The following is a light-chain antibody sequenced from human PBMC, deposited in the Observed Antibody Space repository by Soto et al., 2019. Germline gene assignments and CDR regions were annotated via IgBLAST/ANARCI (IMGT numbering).Light chain of an antibody. V-gene: IGKV3D-15*01. CDR1: QIVSSN. CDR3: QQYNNWPPIT. J-gene: IGKJ5*01. Sequence: EIVLTQSPATLSVSPGERATLSCRASQIVSSNLAWYRQKPGQAPRLLIYGASTRATGIPARFSGSGSGTEFTLTISSLQSEDFAVYYCQQYNNWPPITFGQGTRLEIK. CDR2: GAS.